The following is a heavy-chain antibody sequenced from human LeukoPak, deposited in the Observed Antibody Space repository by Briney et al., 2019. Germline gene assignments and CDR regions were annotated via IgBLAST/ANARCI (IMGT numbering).Heavy chain of an antibody. V-gene: IGHV3-23*01. Sequence: GGSLRLSCAASGFTFSNYSMSWVRQAPGKGLEWVSAISGSGGSTYYADSVKGRFTISRDNSKNTLYLQMNSLRAEDTAVYYCAKDSSGYYFDYWGQGTLVTVSS. J-gene: IGHJ4*02. CDR2: ISGSGGST. D-gene: IGHD3-22*01. CDR3: AKDSSGYYFDY. CDR1: GFTFSNYS.